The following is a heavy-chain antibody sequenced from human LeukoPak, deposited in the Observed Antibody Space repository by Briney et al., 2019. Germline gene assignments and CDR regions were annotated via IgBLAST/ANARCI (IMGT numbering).Heavy chain of an antibody. J-gene: IGHJ6*02. CDR2: IKQDGSEK. CDR3: ARDTSAWRYGMDV. Sequence: SGGSLRLSCEASGFTFSSHWMSCVRQAPGKGLEWVAIIKQDGSEKDYVDSVTGRFTISRDNAKNSLYLQMNSLRDEDTAVYYCARDTSAWRYGMDVWGQGTTVTVS. V-gene: IGHV3-7*01. D-gene: IGHD6-19*01. CDR1: GFTFSSHW.